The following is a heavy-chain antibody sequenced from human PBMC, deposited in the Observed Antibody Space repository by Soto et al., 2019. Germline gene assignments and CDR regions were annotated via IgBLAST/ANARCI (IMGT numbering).Heavy chain of an antibody. J-gene: IGHJ5*02. CDR1: GGTFRTYT. CDR2: IIPIIGII. V-gene: IGHV1-69*04. Sequence: SVKVSCKASGGTFRTYTITWVRQAPGQGLEWMGRIIPIIGIINYAQKFQGRVTISADKFTGTAYMELTGLRSDDTAVYYCAGDPDSHYNDSHASSYPWGQGTLVNGSS. D-gene: IGHD4-4*01. CDR3: AGDPDSHYNDSHASSYP.